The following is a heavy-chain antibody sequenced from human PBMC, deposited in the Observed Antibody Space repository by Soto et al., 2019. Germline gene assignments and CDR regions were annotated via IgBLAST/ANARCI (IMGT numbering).Heavy chain of an antibody. J-gene: IGHJ5*02. CDR1: GGSINIGDYS. V-gene: IGHV4-30-2*01. CDR3: ARQEYQLPTSWFDP. Sequence: PSEALSLTCTGSGGSINIGDYSWTWIRQPPGKGLEWIGYIYHTGTTYYNMSLKSRVTISVDRSKNQFSLKLSSVTAADTAVYYCARQEYQLPTSWFDPWGQG. D-gene: IGHD2-2*01. CDR2: IYHTGTT.